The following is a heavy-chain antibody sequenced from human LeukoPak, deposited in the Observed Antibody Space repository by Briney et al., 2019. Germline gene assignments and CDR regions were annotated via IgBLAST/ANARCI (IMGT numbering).Heavy chain of an antibody. V-gene: IGHV4-39*01. J-gene: IGHJ6*03. CDR1: GGSISSSSYY. Sequence: SETLSLTCTVSGGSISSSSYYWGWIRQPPGKGLEWIGSIYYSGSTYYNPSLKSRVTISVDTSKNQFSLKLSSVTAADTAVYYCARHGLEAIQDYYYYMDVWGKGTTVAVSS. CDR2: IYYSGST. CDR3: ARHGLEAIQDYYYYMDV. D-gene: IGHD2-2*03.